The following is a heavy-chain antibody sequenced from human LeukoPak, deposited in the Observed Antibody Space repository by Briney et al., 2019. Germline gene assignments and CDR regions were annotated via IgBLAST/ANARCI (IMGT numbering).Heavy chain of an antibody. Sequence: GGSLRLSCAASGFTVSSNYINWVRQAPGKGLEWVSVLYSGGDTYYADSVKGRFTVSRDNSKNTLYLQMNSLGAEDTAVYYCARGTTVTDYWGQGTLVTVSS. D-gene: IGHD4-17*01. CDR1: GFTVSSNY. V-gene: IGHV3-53*01. J-gene: IGHJ4*02. CDR3: ARGTTVTDY. CDR2: LYSGGDT.